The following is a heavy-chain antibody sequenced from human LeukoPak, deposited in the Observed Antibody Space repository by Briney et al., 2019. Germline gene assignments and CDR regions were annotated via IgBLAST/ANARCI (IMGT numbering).Heavy chain of an antibody. D-gene: IGHD5-18*01. CDR2: IHNSGRV. J-gene: IGHJ5*02. Sequence: PSETLSLTCGVNGGSFSNYFWTWVRQSPGKELEWVGDIHNSGRVNYNPSLGSRGTISFDKSENQFSLKMTSVTAADTGVYYCAKGGLHLWWTNWFDPWGQGTSVTVSS. CDR3: AKGGLHLWWTNWFDP. CDR1: GGSFSNYF. V-gene: IGHV4-34*01.